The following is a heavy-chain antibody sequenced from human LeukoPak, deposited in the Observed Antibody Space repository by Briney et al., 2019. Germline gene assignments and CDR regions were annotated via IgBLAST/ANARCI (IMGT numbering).Heavy chain of an antibody. CDR2: INHSGST. CDR1: GGSFSGYY. V-gene: IGHV4-34*01. J-gene: IGHJ4*02. D-gene: IGHD3-22*01. CDR3: ARQNIITMIVVLQRHRHRYYFDY. Sequence: PSETLSLTCAVYGGSFSGYYWSWNRQPPGKGLEWIGEINHSGSTNYNPSLKSRVTISVDTSKNQFSLKLSSVTAADTAVYYCARQNIITMIVVLQRHRHRYYFDYWGQGTLVTVSS.